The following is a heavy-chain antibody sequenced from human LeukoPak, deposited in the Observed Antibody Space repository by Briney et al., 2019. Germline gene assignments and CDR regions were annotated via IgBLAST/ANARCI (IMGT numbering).Heavy chain of an antibody. CDR3: ARARYAYRTITIFGVVDHAFDI. J-gene: IGHJ3*02. CDR2: IYYSGST. V-gene: IGHV4-39*01. CDR1: GGSISSSSYY. Sequence: PSETLSLTCTVSGGSISSSSYYWGWIRQPPGKGLEWIGSIYYSGSTYYNPSLKSRVTISVDTSKNQFSLKLSSVTAADTAVYYCARARYAYRTITIFGVVDHAFDIWGQGTMVTVSS. D-gene: IGHD3-3*01.